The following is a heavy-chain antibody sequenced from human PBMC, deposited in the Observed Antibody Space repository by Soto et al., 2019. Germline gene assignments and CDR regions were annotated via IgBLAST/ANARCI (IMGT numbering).Heavy chain of an antibody. CDR2: IGAYDGNT. V-gene: IGHV1-18*01. CDR1: GYTFTSYG. J-gene: IGHJ4*02. D-gene: IGHD6-6*01. CDR3: ATSRVLRAPDDY. Sequence: ASVKVSCKASGYTFTSYGISWVRQAPGQGLEWMGWIGAYDGNTNYAQKLQGRVTMTEDTSTDTAYMELSSLRSEDTAVYYCATSRVLRAPDDYLGQGNLVTVS.